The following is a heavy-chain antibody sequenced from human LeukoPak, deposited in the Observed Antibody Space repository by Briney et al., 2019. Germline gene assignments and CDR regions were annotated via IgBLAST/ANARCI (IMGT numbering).Heavy chain of an antibody. CDR3: ARDRYSSGWTGTLNY. CDR2: INSDGSST. Sequence: GGSLRLSCAASGFTFSSYWMHWVRQAPGKGLVWVSRINSDGSSTRYADSVKGRFTISRDNAKNTLYLQMNSLRVEDTAMYYCARDRYSSGWTGTLNYWGQGTLVTVSS. J-gene: IGHJ4*02. D-gene: IGHD6-19*01. V-gene: IGHV3-74*01. CDR1: GFTFSSYW.